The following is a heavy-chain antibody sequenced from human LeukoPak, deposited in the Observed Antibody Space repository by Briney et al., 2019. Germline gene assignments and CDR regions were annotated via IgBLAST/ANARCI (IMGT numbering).Heavy chain of an antibody. V-gene: IGHV3-7*01. Sequence: GGSLRLSCAASGFTFSSYWMSSVRQAPGKGLEWVANIKQDGSEKYYVDSVKGRFTISRDNAKNSLYLQMNSLRAEDTAVYYCARDLIRGPAWSDYWGQGTLVTVSS. CDR1: GFTFSSYW. J-gene: IGHJ4*02. D-gene: IGHD3-10*01. CDR3: ARDLIRGPAWSDY. CDR2: IKQDGSEK.